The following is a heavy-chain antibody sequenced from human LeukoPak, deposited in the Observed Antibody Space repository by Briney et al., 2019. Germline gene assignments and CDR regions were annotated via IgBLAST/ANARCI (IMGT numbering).Heavy chain of an antibody. Sequence: SETLSLTCTVSGGSISSYYWSWIRQPPGKGLEWIGYIYYSGSTNYNPSLKSRVTMSVDTSKSQCSLKLSSVTAAGTAVYYCARAGVWVIDYWGQGTLVTVSS. CDR1: GGSISSYY. CDR3: ARAGVWVIDY. CDR2: IYYSGST. J-gene: IGHJ4*02. D-gene: IGHD2-8*01. V-gene: IGHV4-59*01.